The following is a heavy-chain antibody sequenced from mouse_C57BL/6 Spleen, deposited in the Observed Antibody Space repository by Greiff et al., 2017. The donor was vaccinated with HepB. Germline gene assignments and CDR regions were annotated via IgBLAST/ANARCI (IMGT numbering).Heavy chain of an antibody. J-gene: IGHJ2*01. V-gene: IGHV5-6*02. D-gene: IGHD2-5*01. CDR1: GFTFSSYG. CDR2: ISSGGSYT. Sequence: DVMLVESGGDLVKPGGSLKLSCAASGFTFSSYGMSWVRQTPDKRLEWVATISSGGSYTYYPDSVKGRFTISRDNAKNTLYLQMSSLKSEDTAMYYCARQAYYSNSYYFDYWGQGTTLTVSS. CDR3: ARQAYYSNSYYFDY.